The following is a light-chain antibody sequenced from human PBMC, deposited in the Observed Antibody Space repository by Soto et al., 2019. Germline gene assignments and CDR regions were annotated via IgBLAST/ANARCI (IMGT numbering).Light chain of an antibody. J-gene: IGLJ2*01. Sequence: QSALTQPASVSGSPGQSITISCTGTSTDVGNYNLVSWYQQHPGKAPKLMIYEDSKRPSGVSNRFSGSKSGNTASLTISGLQAEDEADYYCCSYAGSSTLIFGGGTKVTVL. CDR1: STDVGNYNL. CDR2: EDS. CDR3: CSYAGSSTLI. V-gene: IGLV2-23*01.